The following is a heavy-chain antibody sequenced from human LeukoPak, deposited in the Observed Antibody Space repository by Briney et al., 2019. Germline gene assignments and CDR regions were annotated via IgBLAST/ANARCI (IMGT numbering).Heavy chain of an antibody. J-gene: IGHJ4*02. D-gene: IGHD2-15*01. CDR2: INHSGST. CDR1: GGSFSGYY. CDR3: TYSRAFDY. V-gene: IGHV4-34*01. Sequence: SETLSLTCAVYGGSFSGYYWSWIRQPPGKGLEWIGEINHSGSTNYNPSLRSRVTISVDTSKNQFSLKLGSVTAADTAVYYCTYSRAFDYWGQGTLVTVSS.